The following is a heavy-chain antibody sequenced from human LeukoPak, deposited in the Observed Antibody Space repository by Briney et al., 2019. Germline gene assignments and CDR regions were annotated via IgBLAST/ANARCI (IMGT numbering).Heavy chain of an antibody. J-gene: IGHJ4*02. Sequence: ASVKVSCKLSGDTLTELSMHWVRQSPGKGLEWMGGFVPEDGETIYAQKFQGRVTMTEDTSTDTAYMELSTLSSDDTAVYFCATLPRGHLFGCWGQGTLVTVPS. CDR1: GDTLTELS. CDR2: FVPEDGET. V-gene: IGHV1-24*01. D-gene: IGHD3-10*01. CDR3: ATLPRGHLFGC.